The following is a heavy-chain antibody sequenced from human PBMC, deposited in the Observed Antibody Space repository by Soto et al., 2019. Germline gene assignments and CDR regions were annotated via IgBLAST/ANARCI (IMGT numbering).Heavy chain of an antibody. D-gene: IGHD1-26*01. CDR2: INPNSGGT. J-gene: IGHJ3*02. CDR1: GYTFTGYY. Sequence: GASVKVSCKASGYTFTGYYMHWVRQAPGQGLEWVGRINPNSGGTNYAQNFQGRVTMTRDTSITTAYMELSRLRSGDTAVYYCAREYSENYFSIYPFDIWGQGTMVTVSS. V-gene: IGHV1-2*06. CDR3: AREYSENYFSIYPFDI.